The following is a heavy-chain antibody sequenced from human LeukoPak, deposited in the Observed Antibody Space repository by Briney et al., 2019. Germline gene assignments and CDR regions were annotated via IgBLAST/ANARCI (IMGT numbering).Heavy chain of an antibody. D-gene: IGHD3-10*01. CDR2: ISNSGST. Sequence: SETLSLTCAVYGGSFSGYYWSWIRQPPGKGLEWIGEISNSGSTNYNPSLKSRVTISVDTSKNQFSLKLSSVTAADTAVYYCAREKYVDTMVRSPGGAFDIWGQGTMVTVSS. CDR3: AREKYVDTMVRSPGGAFDI. V-gene: IGHV4-34*01. J-gene: IGHJ3*02. CDR1: GGSFSGYY.